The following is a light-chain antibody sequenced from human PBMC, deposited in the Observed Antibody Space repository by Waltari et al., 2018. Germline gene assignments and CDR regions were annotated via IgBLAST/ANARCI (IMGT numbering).Light chain of an antibody. CDR2: DAS. Sequence: EIVLTQSPATLSLSPGQRGTLSCRASPSVGGNLAWYQQKPGQAPRLLIYDASNRATGIPARFSGSGSGTDFTLTISSLEPEDFAVYYCQQRRTWPSITFGQGTRLDI. V-gene: IGKV3-11*01. J-gene: IGKJ5*01. CDR1: PSVGGN. CDR3: QQRRTWPSIT.